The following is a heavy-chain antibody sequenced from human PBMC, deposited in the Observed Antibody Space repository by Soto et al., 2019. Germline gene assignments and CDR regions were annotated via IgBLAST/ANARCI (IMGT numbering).Heavy chain of an antibody. J-gene: IGHJ6*03. CDR3: ARGEGLRFLEWMSYYYYMDV. V-gene: IGHV4-34*01. Sequence: SETLSLTCAVYGGSFSGYYWSWIRQPPGKGLEWIGEINHSGSTNYNPSLKSRVTISVDTSKNQFSLKLSSVTAADTAVYYCARGEGLRFLEWMSYYYYMDVWGKGTTVTVSS. D-gene: IGHD3-3*01. CDR2: INHSGST. CDR1: GGSFSGYY.